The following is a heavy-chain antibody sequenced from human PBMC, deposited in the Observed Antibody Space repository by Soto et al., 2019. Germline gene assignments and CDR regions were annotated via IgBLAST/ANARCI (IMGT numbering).Heavy chain of an antibody. J-gene: IGHJ4*02. D-gene: IGHD2-2*01. Sequence: SVKVSCKASGGTFSSYAISWVRQAPGQGLEWMGGIIPIFGTANYAQKFQGRVTITADESTSTAYMELSSLRSEDTAVYYCARQDIVVVPAARFDYWGQGTLVTVSS. CDR2: IIPIFGTA. CDR1: GGTFSSYA. CDR3: ARQDIVVVPAARFDY. V-gene: IGHV1-69*13.